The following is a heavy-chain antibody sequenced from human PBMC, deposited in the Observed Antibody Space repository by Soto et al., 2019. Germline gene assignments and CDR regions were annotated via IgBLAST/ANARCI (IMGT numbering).Heavy chain of an antibody. Sequence: QVHLVQSGAEVKKPGASVKVSRKGSGYDFTTYGITWVRQAPGQGLEWMAWISAHNGNTDYAQKLQGRVTVTRDTSTSTAYMELRSLRSDDTAMYYCARGRYGDYWGQGALVTVSS. D-gene: IGHD1-1*01. J-gene: IGHJ4*02. CDR1: GYDFTTYG. V-gene: IGHV1-18*01. CDR3: ARGRYGDY. CDR2: ISAHNGNT.